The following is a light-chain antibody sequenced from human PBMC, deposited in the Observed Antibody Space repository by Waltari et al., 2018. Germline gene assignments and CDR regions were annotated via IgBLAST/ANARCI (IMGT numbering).Light chain of an antibody. CDR1: RILCSSNNRNC. CDR3: QQYSNTPLT. CDR2: WAA. V-gene: IGKV4-1*01. Sequence: DIVMTQSPDSLAVSLGERATINCKSSRILCSSNNRNCLTWYQQKPGQPPKLPAYWAATREAGVPDRCSASGSGTDFTLTISSLQAEDVAVYYCQQYSNTPLTFGGGTRVEIK. J-gene: IGKJ4*01.